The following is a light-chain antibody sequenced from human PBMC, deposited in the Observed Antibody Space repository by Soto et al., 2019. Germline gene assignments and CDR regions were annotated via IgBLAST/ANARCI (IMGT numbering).Light chain of an antibody. V-gene: IGKV1-5*03. CDR1: QNIYTW. CDR3: QQYNTFWT. CDR2: EAS. Sequence: DIQMTQSPATLSASVGDRVTITCRASQNIYTWLAWYQQKPGKAPKLLIYEASSLGTGVPSRFSGSGSGTEFTLTISSLQPDDFATYYCQQYNTFWTFGQGTKVDI. J-gene: IGKJ1*01.